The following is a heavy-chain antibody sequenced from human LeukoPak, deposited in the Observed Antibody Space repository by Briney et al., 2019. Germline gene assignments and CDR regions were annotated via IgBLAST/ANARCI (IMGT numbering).Heavy chain of an antibody. J-gene: IGHJ4*02. CDR2: ISSNGGST. CDR3: AREADSSSYYYYFDY. V-gene: IGHV3-64*01. Sequence: GGSLRLSCAASGFTFSSYAMHWVRQAPGRGLEYASAISSNGGSTYYANSVKGRFTISRDNSKNTPYLQMGSLRAEDMAVYYCAREADSSSYYYYFDYWGQGTPVTVSS. CDR1: GFTFSSYA. D-gene: IGHD3-22*01.